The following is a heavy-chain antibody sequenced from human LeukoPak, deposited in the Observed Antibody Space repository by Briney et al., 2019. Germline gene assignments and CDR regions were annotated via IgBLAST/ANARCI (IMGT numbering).Heavy chain of an antibody. Sequence: SVKVSCKASGGTFSSYAISWVRQAPGQGLEWMGGIIPIFGTANYAQKFQGRVTITADESTSTAYMELRSLRSDDTAVYYCARDRGLEFDYWGQGTLVTVSS. CDR2: IIPIFGTA. D-gene: IGHD3-3*01. CDR1: GGTFSSYA. CDR3: ARDRGLEFDY. J-gene: IGHJ4*02. V-gene: IGHV1-69*13.